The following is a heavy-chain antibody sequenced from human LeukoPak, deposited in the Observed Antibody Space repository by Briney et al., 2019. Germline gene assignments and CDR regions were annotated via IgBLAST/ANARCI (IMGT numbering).Heavy chain of an antibody. CDR2: IYPGDSIT. J-gene: IGHJ3*01. V-gene: IGHV5-51*01. CDR1: GYTFTSNW. CDR3: ARHEYSSGWYGALDL. Sequence: GESLKISCKGSGYTFTSNWIGWVRQMPGKGLEWMGIIYPGDSITRYSPSFQGQVTISADKSITTAYLQWSSLKASDTAMYYCARHEYSSGWYGALDLWGQGTMVTVSS. D-gene: IGHD6-19*01.